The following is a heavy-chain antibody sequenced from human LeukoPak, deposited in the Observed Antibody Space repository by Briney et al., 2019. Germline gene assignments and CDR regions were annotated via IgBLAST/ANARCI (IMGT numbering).Heavy chain of an antibody. CDR1: GFTFSSYS. J-gene: IGHJ4*02. CDR2: ISSSSSYI. D-gene: IGHD3-3*01. V-gene: IGHV3-21*01. Sequence: GGSVRLSCAASGFTFSSYSMNWVRQAPGKGLEWVSSISSSSSYIYYADSVKGRFTISRDNAKNSLYLQMNSLRAEDTAVYYCARGRGTIFGLGGYWGQGTLVTVFS. CDR3: ARGRGTIFGLGGY.